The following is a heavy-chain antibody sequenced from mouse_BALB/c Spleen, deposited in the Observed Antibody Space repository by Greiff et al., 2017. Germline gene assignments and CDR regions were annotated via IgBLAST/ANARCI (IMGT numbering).Heavy chain of an antibody. V-gene: IGHV1-15*01. CDR1: GYTFTDYE. J-gene: IGHJ3*01. CDR2: IHPGSGGT. CDR3: SLYYDYDGWFAY. D-gene: IGHD2-4*01. Sequence: VQRVESGAELVRPGASVKLSCKALGYTFTDYEMHWVKQTPVHGLEWIGAIHPGSGGTAYNQKFKGKATLTADKSSSTAYMELSSLTSEDSAVYYCSLYYDYDGWFAYWGQGTLVTVSA.